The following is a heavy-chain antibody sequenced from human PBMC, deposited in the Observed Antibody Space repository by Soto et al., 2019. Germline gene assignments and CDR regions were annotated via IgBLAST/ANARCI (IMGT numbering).Heavy chain of an antibody. CDR1: GYTFTGHY. CDR2: IGPESGAT. D-gene: IGHD1-26*01. J-gene: IGHJ4*02. Sequence: SVKVSCKASGYTFTGHYIHWVRQAPEQGPEWMGEIGPESGATRYAQRFQGRVTMTRDMSITTVYMELNNLSPDDTAVYYCGRGRSGQIVVFYWGQGTPVTVS. V-gene: IGHV1-2*02. CDR3: GRGRSGQIVVFY.